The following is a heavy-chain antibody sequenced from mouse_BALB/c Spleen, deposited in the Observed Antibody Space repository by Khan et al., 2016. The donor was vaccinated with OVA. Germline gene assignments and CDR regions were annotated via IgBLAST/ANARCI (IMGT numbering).Heavy chain of an antibody. CDR2: IWAGGST. D-gene: IGHD1-1*01. V-gene: IGHV2-9*02. Sequence: QVQLTESGPGLVAPSQTLSITCTVSGFSLTSYGVHWVRQPPGKGLEWLGVIWAGGSTNHNSALMSRLSISKDNSKRQVFLKMNSLQTDDPSMYYCARAFYYGAWFAYWGQGTLVTVSA. J-gene: IGHJ3*01. CDR1: GFSLTSYG. CDR3: ARAFYYGAWFAY.